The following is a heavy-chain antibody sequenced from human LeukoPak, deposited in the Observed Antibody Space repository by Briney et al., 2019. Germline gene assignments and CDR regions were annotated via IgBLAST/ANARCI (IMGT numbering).Heavy chain of an antibody. CDR1: GFSFSSYS. CDR2: ISSGTGSYI. CDR3: ARRSGVFGSSGY. D-gene: IGHD6-6*01. Sequence: PGGSLRLSCVASGFSFSSYSMNWVRQAPGKGLEWVSTISSGTGSYIYYADSVRGRFTISRDNAKNSLYLQMNSLRAEETAVYDCARRSGVFGSSGYWGQGTLVTVSS. J-gene: IGHJ4*02. V-gene: IGHV3-21*01.